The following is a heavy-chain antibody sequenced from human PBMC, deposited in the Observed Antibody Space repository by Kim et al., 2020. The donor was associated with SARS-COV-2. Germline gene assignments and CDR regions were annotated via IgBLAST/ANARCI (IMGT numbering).Heavy chain of an antibody. CDR1: GFTFSSYV. CDR2: LWSDGSNE. CDR3: AREGLTFYANDY. Sequence: GGSLRLSCAASGFTFSSYVMHWVRQAPGKGLEWVAVLWSDGSNENYADSVKGRFTISRDNSKNTLYLQINSLRAEDTAVYYCAREGLTFYANDYWGQGTLVTVSS. J-gene: IGHJ4*02. D-gene: IGHD3-16*01. V-gene: IGHV3-33*01.